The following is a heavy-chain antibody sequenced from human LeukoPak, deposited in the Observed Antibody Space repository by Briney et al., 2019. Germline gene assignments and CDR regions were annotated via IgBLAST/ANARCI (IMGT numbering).Heavy chain of an antibody. V-gene: IGHV1-69*05. CDR2: IIPIFGTA. J-gene: IGHJ1*01. D-gene: IGHD3-22*01. CDR1: GGTFSSYA. CDR3: ASGPSSGYYYEYFQH. Sequence: KVSCKASGGTFSSYAISWVRQAPGQGLEWMGGIIPIFGTANYAQKFQGRVTITTDESTSTAYMELSSLRSEDTAVYYCASGPSSGYYYEYFQHWGQGTLVTVSS.